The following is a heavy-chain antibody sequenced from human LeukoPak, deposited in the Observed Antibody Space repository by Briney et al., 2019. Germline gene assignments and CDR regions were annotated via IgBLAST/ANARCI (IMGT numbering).Heavy chain of an antibody. D-gene: IGHD6-6*01. J-gene: IGHJ6*02. Sequence: PGGSLRLSCAASGFTVSSNYMSWVRQAPGKGLEWVSVIYSVGSTYYADSVKGRFTISRDNPKNTLYLQMNSLRAEDTAVYYCARDSSSSGGYYYGMDVWGQGTTVTVSS. CDR3: ARDSSSSGGYYYGMDV. CDR1: GFTVSSNY. V-gene: IGHV3-66*02. CDR2: IYSVGST.